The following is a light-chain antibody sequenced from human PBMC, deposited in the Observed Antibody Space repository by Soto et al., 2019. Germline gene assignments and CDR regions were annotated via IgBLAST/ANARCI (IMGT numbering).Light chain of an antibody. V-gene: IGKV1-5*03. Sequence: DIQMTQSPSSLSASVGDRVTITCRASQTISSRLAWYQQKPGQAPKLLIYKATNLQTGVASRFSGSGSGTEFSLTSSSLQPDAFAVYYCQQYNEFQYTFGQGTRL. CDR1: QTISSR. CDR2: KAT. CDR3: QQYNEFQYT. J-gene: IGKJ2*01.